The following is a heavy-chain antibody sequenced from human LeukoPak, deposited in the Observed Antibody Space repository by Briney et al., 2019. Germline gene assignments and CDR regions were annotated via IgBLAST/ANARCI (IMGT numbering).Heavy chain of an antibody. CDR2: ISGGSTGV. V-gene: IGHV3-48*04. J-gene: IGHJ2*01. Sequence: GGSLRLSCEGSGFNFNVYGMDWVRQAPGKGLEWISYISGGSTGVFYAASVRGRFTISRDNAKESLYLHMNSLIAEDTAIYYCVREKGGFGFVLWGRGTLVTVSS. CDR3: VREKGGFGFVL. D-gene: IGHD3-16*01. CDR1: GFNFNVYG.